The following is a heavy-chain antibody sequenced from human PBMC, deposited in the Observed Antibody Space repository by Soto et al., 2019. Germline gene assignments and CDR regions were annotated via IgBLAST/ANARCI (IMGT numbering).Heavy chain of an antibody. CDR2: IYYSGST. Sequence: SETLSLTCTVSGVTIISGDYYWSWIRQPPGKGLEWIGYIYYSGSTYYNPSLKSRVTISVDTSKNQFSLKLSSVTAADTAVYYCAREFMITFGENWFDPWGQGTLVTVSS. J-gene: IGHJ5*02. V-gene: IGHV4-30-4*01. CDR3: AREFMITFGENWFDP. D-gene: IGHD3-16*01. CDR1: GVTIISGDYY.